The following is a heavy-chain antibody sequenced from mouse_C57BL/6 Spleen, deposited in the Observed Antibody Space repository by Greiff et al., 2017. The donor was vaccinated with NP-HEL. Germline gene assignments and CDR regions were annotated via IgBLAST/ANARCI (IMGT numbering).Heavy chain of an antibody. CDR3: ARMGWLLDAMDY. D-gene: IGHD2-3*01. J-gene: IGHJ4*01. V-gene: IGHV2-9-1*01. CDR1: GFSLTSYA. CDR2: IWTGGGT. Sequence: QVQLKDSGPGLVAPSQRLSITCTVSGFSLTSYAISWVRQPPGKGLEWLGVIWTGGGTNYYSALHARLSISNDNSTSQVFLKMNSMQTDDTARYYCARMGWLLDAMDYWGQGTSVTVSS.